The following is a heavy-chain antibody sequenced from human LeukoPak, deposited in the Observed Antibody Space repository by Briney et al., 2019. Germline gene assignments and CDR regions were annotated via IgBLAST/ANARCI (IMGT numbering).Heavy chain of an antibody. CDR2: IWYDGSNK. D-gene: IGHD3-10*01. CDR1: GFTFSSYG. J-gene: IGHJ4*02. CDR3: AKGGGTATMVRGVIIGDYFDY. Sequence: ERSLRLSCAASGFTFSSYGMHWVRRAPGKGLEWVAVIWYDGSNKYYADSVKGRFTISRDNSKNTLYLQMNSLRAEDTAVYYCAKGGGTATMVRGVIIGDYFDYWGQGTLVTVSS. V-gene: IGHV3-33*06.